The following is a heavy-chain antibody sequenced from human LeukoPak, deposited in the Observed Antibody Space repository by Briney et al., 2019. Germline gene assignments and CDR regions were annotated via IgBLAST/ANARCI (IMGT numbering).Heavy chain of an antibody. Sequence: PGGSLRLSCAASGFTFSSYAMSWVRQAPGRGLEWVAGISGSGVSTYYADSVKGRFTISRDNSRNTLYLQMNSLRAEDTAVYYCAKDRDILATIGYFDYWGRGTLVTVSS. J-gene: IGHJ4*02. CDR1: GFTFSSYA. V-gene: IGHV3-23*01. CDR3: AKDRDILATIGYFDY. D-gene: IGHD5-12*01. CDR2: ISGSGVST.